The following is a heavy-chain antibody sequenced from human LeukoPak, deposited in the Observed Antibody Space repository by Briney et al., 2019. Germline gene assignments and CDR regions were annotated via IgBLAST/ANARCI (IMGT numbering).Heavy chain of an antibody. CDR1: GGSISSYY. D-gene: IGHD6-6*01. V-gene: IGHV4-59*01. Sequence: PSETLSLTRTVSGGSISSYYWSWIRQPPGKGLEWIGYIYYSGSTNYNPSLKSRVTISVDTSKNQFSLKVSSVTAADTAVYYCARVYSSSSGKNAFDIWGQGTMVTVSS. CDR2: IYYSGST. CDR3: ARVYSSSSGKNAFDI. J-gene: IGHJ3*02.